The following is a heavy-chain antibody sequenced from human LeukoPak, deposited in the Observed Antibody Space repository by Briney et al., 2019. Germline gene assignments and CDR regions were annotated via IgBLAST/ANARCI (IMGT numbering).Heavy chain of an antibody. CDR3: ASLKNSGWGNAFHF. J-gene: IGHJ3*01. CDR2: IKQDGSEK. V-gene: IGHV3-7*01. CDR1: GFTFSNYA. D-gene: IGHD6-19*01. Sequence: GRSLRLSCAASGFTFSNYAMDWVRQAPGKGLEWVANIKQDGSEKYYVDSVKGRFTISRDNAKNSLYLQMNSLRAEDTAVYYCASLKNSGWGNAFHFWGQGTMVTVSS.